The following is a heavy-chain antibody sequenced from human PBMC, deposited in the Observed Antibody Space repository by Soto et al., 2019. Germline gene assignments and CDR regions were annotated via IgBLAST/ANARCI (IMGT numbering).Heavy chain of an antibody. D-gene: IGHD3-10*01. V-gene: IGHV3-7*01. CDR2: IKQVGSER. CDR3: ARDETYYYGSGPV. CDR1: GFTFSNYW. J-gene: IGHJ4*02. Sequence: EVQLLESGGGLVQPGGSLRLSCAASGFTFSNYWMSWVRQAPGKGLEWVANIKQVGSERFYVDSVKGRFTISRDNAKNSLYLQMNSLRAEDTAVYYCARDETYYYGSGPVGGPGTLVTVSS.